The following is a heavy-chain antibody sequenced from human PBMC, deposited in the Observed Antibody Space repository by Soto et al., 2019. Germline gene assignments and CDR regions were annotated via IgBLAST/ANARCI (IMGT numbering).Heavy chain of an antibody. J-gene: IGHJ4*02. CDR3: TRVGGYYGDYPNFDY. Sequence: SETLSLTCAISGSSISPFYWSWIRQPPGKGLEWIGYIYYTGSTKYNPSLKGRVTLSLGTSRNQLSLKLSSVTAADTAVYYCTRVGGYYGDYPNFDYWGPGTLVTVSS. D-gene: IGHD4-17*01. CDR2: IYYTGST. CDR1: GSSISPFY. V-gene: IGHV4-59*01.